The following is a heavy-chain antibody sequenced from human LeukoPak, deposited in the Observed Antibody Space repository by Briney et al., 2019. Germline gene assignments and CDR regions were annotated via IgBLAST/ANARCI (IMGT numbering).Heavy chain of an antibody. V-gene: IGHV1-18*01. CDR3: ARDLFDLGYRSSTSCYTPFDY. CDR1: GYTFTSYG. CDR2: ISAYNGNT. D-gene: IGHD2-2*02. J-gene: IGHJ4*02. Sequence: GASVKVSCKASGYTFTSYGISWVRQAPGQGLERMGWISAYNGNTNYAQKLQGRVTMTTDTSTSTAYMELRSLRSDDTAVYYCARDLFDLGYRSSTSCYTPFDYWGQGTLVTVSS.